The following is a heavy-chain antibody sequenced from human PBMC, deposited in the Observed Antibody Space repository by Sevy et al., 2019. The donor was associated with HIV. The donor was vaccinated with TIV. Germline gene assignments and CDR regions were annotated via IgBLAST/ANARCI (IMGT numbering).Heavy chain of an antibody. Sequence: GGSLRLSCTASGFTFSNHAMHWVRQGPGKGPEWVAFIRNDGSHEYYADSLKGRFTISRDNSKNTLYLQMNSLRPEDTAVYYWARDRKVLLVVYAIPFDAFDIWGQGTMVTVSS. J-gene: IGHJ3*02. CDR3: ARDRKVLLVVYAIPFDAFDI. CDR1: GFTFSNHA. CDR2: IRNDGSHE. V-gene: IGHV3-30*02. D-gene: IGHD2-8*02.